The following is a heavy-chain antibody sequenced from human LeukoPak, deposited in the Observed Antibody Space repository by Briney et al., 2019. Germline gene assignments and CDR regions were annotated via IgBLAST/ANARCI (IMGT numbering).Heavy chain of an antibody. V-gene: IGHV4-4*07. Sequence: SETLSLTCTVSGGSTSSYYWSWIRQPAGKGLEWIGRIYTSGSTNYNPSLKSRVTISVDKSKNQFSLKLSSVTAADTAVYYCARGGLLYSSGWGTTLGRYYYYMDVWGKGTTVTVSS. CDR1: GGSTSSYY. J-gene: IGHJ6*03. CDR3: ARGGLLYSSGWGTTLGRYYYYMDV. CDR2: IYTSGST. D-gene: IGHD6-19*01.